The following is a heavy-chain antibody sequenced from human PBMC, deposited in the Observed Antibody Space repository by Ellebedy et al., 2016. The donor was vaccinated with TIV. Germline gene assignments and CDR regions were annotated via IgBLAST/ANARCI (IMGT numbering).Heavy chain of an antibody. V-gene: IGHV3-7*01. CDR1: GFSFTSYW. CDR3: ARDQWLGRAYYFDS. D-gene: IGHD6-19*01. Sequence: GESLKISCAVTGFSFTSYWMSWVRQAPGRGLEWVANIKQDGGEKYYVDSVKGRFTISGDNAKNSLYVQMNSLRDEDTAVYYCARDQWLGRAYYFDSWGQGTLVTVSS. CDR2: IKQDGGEK. J-gene: IGHJ4*02.